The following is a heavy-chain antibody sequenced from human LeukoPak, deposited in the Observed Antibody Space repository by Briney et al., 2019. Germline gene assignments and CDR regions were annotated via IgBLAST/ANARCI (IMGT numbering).Heavy chain of an antibody. CDR1: GYTFTSYY. Sequence: ASVKVSCKSSGYTFTSYYMHWVRQAPGQGLEWMGIINPSGGSTSYAQKFQGRVTMTRDTSTSTVYMELSSLRSEDTAVYYCARDAKSGGSFDYWGQGTLVTVSS. D-gene: IGHD4/OR15-4a*01. CDR2: INPSGGST. CDR3: ARDAKSGGSFDY. V-gene: IGHV1-46*01. J-gene: IGHJ4*02.